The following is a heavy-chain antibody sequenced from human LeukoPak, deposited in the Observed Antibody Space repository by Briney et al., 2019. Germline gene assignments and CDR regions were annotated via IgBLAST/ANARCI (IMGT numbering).Heavy chain of an antibody. V-gene: IGHV3-66*01. J-gene: IGHJ6*02. CDR2: IYSGGST. Sequence: GGSLRLSCAASGLTVSSNYMSWVRQAPGKGLEWVSVIYSGGSTNYADSVKGRFTISRDNSKNTLYPQMNSLRAEDTAVYYCARYTSSPGEGMDVWGQGTTVTVSS. CDR3: ARYTSSPGEGMDV. CDR1: GLTVSSNY. D-gene: IGHD3-16*01.